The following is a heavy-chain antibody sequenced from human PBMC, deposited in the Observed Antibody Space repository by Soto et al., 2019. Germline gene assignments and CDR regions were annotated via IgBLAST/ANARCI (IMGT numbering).Heavy chain of an antibody. D-gene: IGHD3-3*01. V-gene: IGHV4-39*01. J-gene: IGHJ6*02. Sequence: SETPSVTCTVSGGSISSSSYYWGWIRQPPGKGLEWIGSIYYSGSTYYNPSLKSRVTISVDTSKNQFSLKLSSVTAADTAVYYCARSRSHTIFGVGTPYYHYGKDGWGQVPSVPVS. CDR2: IYYSGST. CDR1: GGSISSSSYY. CDR3: ARSRSHTIFGVGTPYYHYGKDG.